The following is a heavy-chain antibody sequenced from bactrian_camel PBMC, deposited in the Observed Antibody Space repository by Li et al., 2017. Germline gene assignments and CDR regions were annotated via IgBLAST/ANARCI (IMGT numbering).Heavy chain of an antibody. D-gene: IGHD1*01. CDR3: VRDLGVEGSVYKY. Sequence: HVQLVESGGGSVQVGGSLRLSCAVSGYTYTTYCMAWFRQAPGKEREGVALFDTGGGTTNYTDSVKGRFTISADRDQDTVYLHMNSLKPEDTAAYYCVRDLGVEGSVYKYWGQGTQVTVS. V-gene: IGHV3S1*01. J-gene: IGHJ4*01. CDR2: FDTGGGTT. CDR1: GYTYTTYC.